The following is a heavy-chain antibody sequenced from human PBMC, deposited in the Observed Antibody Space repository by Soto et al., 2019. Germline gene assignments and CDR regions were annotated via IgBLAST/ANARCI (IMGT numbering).Heavy chain of an antibody. D-gene: IGHD3-22*01. CDR3: ARDQLGDYYDSSGYYD. Sequence: WASVKVSCKASGGTFSSYAISWVRQAPGQGLEWMGGIIPIFGTANYAQKFQGRVTITADESTSTAYMELSSLRSEDTAVYYCARDQLGDYYDSSGYYDWGQGTLVTVSS. CDR2: IIPIFGTA. V-gene: IGHV1-69*13. CDR1: GGTFSSYA. J-gene: IGHJ4*02.